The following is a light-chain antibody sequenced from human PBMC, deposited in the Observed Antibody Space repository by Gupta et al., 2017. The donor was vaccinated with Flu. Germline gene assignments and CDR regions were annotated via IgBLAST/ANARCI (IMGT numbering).Light chain of an antibody. V-gene: IGKV1-9*01. CDR3: QQLYSYPLT. J-gene: IGKJ4*01. CDR1: QGISSY. CDR2: AAS. Sequence: IMLTQSPSFLSASVVDRVTITCRASQGISSYLAWYQQKPGKAPKLLLYAASTSQSGVPSRFSGSGSGTEFTLTISSLQPEDFATCYCQQLYSYPLTFGGGTKVEIK.